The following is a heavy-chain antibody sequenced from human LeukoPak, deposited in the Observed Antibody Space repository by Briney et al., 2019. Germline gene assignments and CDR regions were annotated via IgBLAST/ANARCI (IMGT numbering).Heavy chain of an antibody. V-gene: IGHV3-21*01. CDR2: ISSSSSYI. CDR3: ARRSAYYFDY. J-gene: IGHJ4*02. CDR1: GFTFSTYS. Sequence: PGGSLRLSCAASGFTFSTYSTNWVRQAPGKGLEWVSSISSSSSYIYYADSVKGRFTISRDNAQNSLYLQMNSLRAEDTAVYYCARRSAYYFDYWGQGTLVTVSS.